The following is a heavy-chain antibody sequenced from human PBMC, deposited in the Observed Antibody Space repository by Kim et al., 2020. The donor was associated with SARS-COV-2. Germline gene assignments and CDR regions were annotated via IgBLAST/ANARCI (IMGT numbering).Heavy chain of an antibody. CDR2: IYYSGST. CDR3: ARAPYYYDSSNWFDP. D-gene: IGHD3-22*01. V-gene: IGHV4-39*01. CDR1: GGSISSSSYY. J-gene: IGHJ5*02. Sequence: SETLSLTCTVSGGSISSSSYYWGWIRQPPGKGLEWIGSIYYSGSTYYNPSLKSRVTISVDTSKNQFSLKLSSVTAADTAVYYCARAPYYYDSSNWFDPWGQGTLVTVSS.